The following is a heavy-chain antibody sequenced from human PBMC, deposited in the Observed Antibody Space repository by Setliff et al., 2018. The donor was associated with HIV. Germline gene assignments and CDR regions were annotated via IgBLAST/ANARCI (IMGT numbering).Heavy chain of an antibody. J-gene: IGHJ4*02. CDR3: ARHPREEPQRNYKFDS. CDR2: IHASGRT. Sequence: SSETLSLTCTVSGGSISSTNYFWGWIRQPPGKGLEWIGYIHASGRTNYNPSLKSRVTISLDTSKMQFSLHLTSVTATDTAIYYCARHPREEPQRNYKFDSWGQGTLVTVSS. V-gene: IGHV4-61*05. D-gene: IGHD1-7*01. CDR1: GGSISSTNYF.